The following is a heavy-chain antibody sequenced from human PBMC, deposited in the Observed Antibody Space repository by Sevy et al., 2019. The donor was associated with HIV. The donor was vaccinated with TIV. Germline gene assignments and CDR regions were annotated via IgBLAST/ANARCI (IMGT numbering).Heavy chain of an antibody. D-gene: IGHD5-12*01. J-gene: IGHJ4*02. CDR3: ARKGEGYNQYYFDY. CDR1: GGSTRSSTYL. CDR2: IYYNGRT. V-gene: IGHV4-39*01. Sequence: SEALSLTCNVSGGSTRSSTYLWGWIRPPPGKGLEWIGDIYYNGRTHYSPSLTSRVTISGDTSKNQFSLKLSSVTAADTAVYYCARKGEGYNQYYFDYWGQGILVTVSS.